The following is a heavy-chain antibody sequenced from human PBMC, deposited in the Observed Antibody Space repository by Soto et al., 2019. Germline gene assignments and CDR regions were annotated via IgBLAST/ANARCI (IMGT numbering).Heavy chain of an antibody. Sequence: EVQLLESGGGLVQPGGSLRLSCAASGFIFSSYAMTWVRQAPGKGLEWVSAITSNGGTTYYTDSAKGRFTITRDNSKNTLYLQMNSLRAEDTAVYYCAKDHGWPLHSWGQGTLVTVSS. J-gene: IGHJ4*02. CDR2: ITSNGGTT. D-gene: IGHD2-15*01. CDR1: GFIFSSYA. V-gene: IGHV3-23*01. CDR3: AKDHGWPLHS.